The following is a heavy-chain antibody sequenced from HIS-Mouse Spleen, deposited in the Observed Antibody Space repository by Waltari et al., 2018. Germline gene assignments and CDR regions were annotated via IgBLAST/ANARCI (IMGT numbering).Heavy chain of an antibody. CDR3: AREIPYSSSWYDWYFDL. J-gene: IGHJ2*01. Sequence: QLQLQESGPGLVKPSETLSLTCTVSGCSSSSSSYYWGWIRQPPGKGLEWIGSIYYSGSTYYNPSLKSRVTISVDTSKNQFSLKLSSVTAADTAVYYCAREIPYSSSWYDWYFDLWGSGTLVTVSS. D-gene: IGHD6-13*01. V-gene: IGHV4-39*07. CDR1: GCSSSSSSYY. CDR2: IYYSGST.